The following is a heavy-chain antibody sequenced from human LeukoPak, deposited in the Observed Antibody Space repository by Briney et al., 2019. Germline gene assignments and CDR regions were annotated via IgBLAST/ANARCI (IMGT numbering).Heavy chain of an antibody. Sequence: GGSLRLSCAASGFTVSSTYMSWVRQAPGKGLEWVSVIYSGGKVYYIDSVKGRFTISRDTSKNTLYLQMNSLRVEDTAVYFCAGRYRSGGGCYFAGADPFDYWGQGTLVTVSS. CDR1: GFTVSSTY. V-gene: IGHV3-53*01. CDR2: IYSGGKV. D-gene: IGHD2-15*01. J-gene: IGHJ4*02. CDR3: AGRYRSGGGCYFAGADPFDY.